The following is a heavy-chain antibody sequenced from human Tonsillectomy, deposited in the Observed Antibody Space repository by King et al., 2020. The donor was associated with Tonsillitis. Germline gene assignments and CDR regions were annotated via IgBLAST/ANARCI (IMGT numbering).Heavy chain of an antibody. V-gene: IGHV7-4-1*02. J-gene: IGHJ4*02. CDR3: VGDDWGSDF. D-gene: IGHD7-27*01. CDR2: INTNAGNTGNP. Sequence: QLVQSGSELKKPGASVKVSCKASGYTFTHYAMNWVRQAPGQGLEWMGWINTNAGNTGNPTYAQGFTGRFVLSLDTSASTAYLQISNLKAEDTAVDYCVGDDWGSDFWGQGTLVTVST. CDR1: GYTFTHYA.